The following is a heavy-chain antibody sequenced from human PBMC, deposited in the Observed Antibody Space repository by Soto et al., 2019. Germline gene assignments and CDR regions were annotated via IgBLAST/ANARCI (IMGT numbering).Heavy chain of an antibody. CDR1: GFTFSSYA. Sequence: GGSLRLSCSASGFTFSSYAMHWVRQAPGKGLEWVAVISYDGNDKYFADSVKGRFTISRDNSRNTLYLQMSSLRAEDTAVYYCTTLGYYESGVGGGYWGQGTLVTVSS. CDR3: TTLGYYESGVGGGY. J-gene: IGHJ4*02. CDR2: ISYDGNDK. V-gene: IGHV3-30*04. D-gene: IGHD3-3*01.